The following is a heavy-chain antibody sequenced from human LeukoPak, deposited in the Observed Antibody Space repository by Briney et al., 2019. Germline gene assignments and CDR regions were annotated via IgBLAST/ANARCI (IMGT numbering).Heavy chain of an antibody. CDR2: IWSNGINR. CDR3: AKERGPFDAFEI. J-gene: IGHJ3*02. Sequence: GGSLRLSCAASGFTFSNYGMHWVRQAPGKGLEWVAAIWSNGINRYYADSAKGRFTFSRDNSKNTLSLQMNSLRAEDTAVYYCAKERGPFDAFEIWGQGTMVTVSS. V-gene: IGHV3-33*06. CDR1: GFTFSNYG.